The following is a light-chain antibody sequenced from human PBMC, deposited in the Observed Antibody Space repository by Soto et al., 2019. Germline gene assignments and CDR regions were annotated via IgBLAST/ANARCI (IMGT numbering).Light chain of an antibody. V-gene: IGLV4-69*01. Sequence: QLVLTQSPSASASLGASVKLTCTLSSGHRTYAIAWHQQQPEKGPRYLMNLNSDGRHTKGDGIPDRFSGSSSGTERHLTISSLQSEDEADYYCQTWGTGLLVFGGGTKLTVL. CDR3: QTWGTGLLV. J-gene: IGLJ2*01. CDR2: LNSDGRH. CDR1: SGHRTYA.